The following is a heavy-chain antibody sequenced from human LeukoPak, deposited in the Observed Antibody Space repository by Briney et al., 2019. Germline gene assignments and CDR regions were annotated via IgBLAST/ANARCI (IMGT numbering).Heavy chain of an antibody. CDR3: ARAGGDYYDSSGYYSP. CDR2: IYHSGST. D-gene: IGHD3-22*01. J-gene: IGHJ5*02. Sequence: PSETLSLTCAVSGGSISSGGYSWSWIRQPPGKGLEWIGYIYHSGSTYYNPPLKSRVTISVDRPKNQFSLKLSSVTAADTAVYYCARAGGDYYDSSGYYSPWGQGTLVTVSS. CDR1: GGSISSGGYS. V-gene: IGHV4-30-2*01.